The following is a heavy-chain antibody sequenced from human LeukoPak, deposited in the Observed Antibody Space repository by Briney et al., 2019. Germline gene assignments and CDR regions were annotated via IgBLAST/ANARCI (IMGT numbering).Heavy chain of an antibody. V-gene: IGHV3-66*02. CDR1: GFTVSSNY. CDR3: ARGYSYGFLFDY. CDR2: IYSGGST. D-gene: IGHD5-18*01. Sequence: GGSLRLSCAASGFTVSSNYMSWVRQAPGKGLEWVSVIYSGGSTCYADSVKGRFTISRDNSKNTLYLQMNSLRAEDTAVYYCARGYSYGFLFDYWGQGTLVTVSS. J-gene: IGHJ4*02.